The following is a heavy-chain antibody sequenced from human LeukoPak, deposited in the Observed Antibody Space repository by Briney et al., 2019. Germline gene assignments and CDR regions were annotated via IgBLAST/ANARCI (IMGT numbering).Heavy chain of an antibody. D-gene: IGHD1-20*01. CDR3: AMRNNWNPHSHNWFDP. CDR1: GGSFSGYY. CDR2: INHSGST. V-gene: IGHV4-34*01. Sequence: PSETLSLTCAVYGGSFSGYYWSWIRQPPGKGLEWIGEINHSGSTNYNPSLKSRVTISVDTSKNQFSLQLNSVTPEDTAVYYCAMRNNWNPHSHNWFDPWGQGTLVTVSS. J-gene: IGHJ5*02.